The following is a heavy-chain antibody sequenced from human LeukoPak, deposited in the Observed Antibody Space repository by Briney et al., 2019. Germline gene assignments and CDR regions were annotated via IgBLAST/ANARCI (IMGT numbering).Heavy chain of an antibody. Sequence: SETLSLTCTVSGGSISSYYWSWIRQPPGKGLEWIGNIYYSGSTYYSPSLKSRVTISIDTSKNQFSLTLSSVTAADTAVYYCARVLAAAGWFDPWGQGTLVTVSS. D-gene: IGHD2-15*01. CDR3: ARVLAAAGWFDP. V-gene: IGHV4-59*12. CDR2: IYYSGST. J-gene: IGHJ5*02. CDR1: GGSISSYY.